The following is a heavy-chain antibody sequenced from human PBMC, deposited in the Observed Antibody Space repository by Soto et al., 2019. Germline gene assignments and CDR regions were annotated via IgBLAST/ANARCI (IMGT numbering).Heavy chain of an antibody. V-gene: IGHV4-31*03. J-gene: IGHJ4*02. CDR2: IYDSGST. CDR3: ARSSRSYFDY. Sequence: SETLSLTCTVSGGSISRSGYFWSWIRQHPGKGLEWIGYIYDSGSTYYNPSLKSRASLSVDTSKNQFSLNLTSVTAADTAMYYCARSSRSYFDYWGQGTLLTVSS. CDR1: GGSISRSGYF.